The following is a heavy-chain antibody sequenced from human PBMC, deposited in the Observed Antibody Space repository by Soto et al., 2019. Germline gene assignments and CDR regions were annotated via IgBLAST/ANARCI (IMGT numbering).Heavy chain of an antibody. CDR2: IYYSGST. CDR3: TREQSDDNYFDP. D-gene: IGHD6-19*01. V-gene: IGHV4-61*08. CDR1: GGSISSGGYY. Sequence: PSETLSLTCTVSGGSISSGGYYWSWIRQHPGKGLEWIGYIYYSGSTYYNPSLKSRVTISLDKSKSQFSLRLISVTAADTAVYYCTREQSDDNYFDPWGQGTLVTVSS. J-gene: IGHJ5*02.